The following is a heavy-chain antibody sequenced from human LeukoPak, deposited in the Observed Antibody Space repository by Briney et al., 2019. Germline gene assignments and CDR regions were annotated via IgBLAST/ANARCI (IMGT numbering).Heavy chain of an antibody. CDR2: IYSGGST. J-gene: IGHJ4*02. D-gene: IGHD4-17*01. V-gene: IGHV3-66*01. CDR1: GFTVSSNY. Sequence: GGSLRLSCAASGFTVSSNYMSWVRQAPGKGLEWVSVIYSGGSTYYADSMKGRFTISRDNSRNTLYLQMNSLRAEDTAVYYCARGNSTVWYFDYWGQGTLVTVSS. CDR3: ARGNSTVWYFDY.